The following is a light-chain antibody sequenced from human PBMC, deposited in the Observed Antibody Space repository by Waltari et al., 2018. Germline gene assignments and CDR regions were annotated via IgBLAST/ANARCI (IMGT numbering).Light chain of an antibody. CDR3: QHYYSPPWT. V-gene: IGKV4-1*01. CDR1: QSVLYSSNNQNY. J-gene: IGKJ1*01. CDR2: LAS. Sequence: IVMTKSPDSLAVSLGVRATINCKSSQSVLYSSNNQNYLAWYQQKPGQPPKRLIYLASTRESGVPDRFSGSVSVTDFTRTISSLQAEDVAVYYCQHYYSPPWTFGQG.